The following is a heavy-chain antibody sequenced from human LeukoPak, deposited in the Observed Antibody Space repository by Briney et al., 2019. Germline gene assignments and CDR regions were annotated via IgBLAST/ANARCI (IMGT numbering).Heavy chain of an antibody. CDR2: IKQDGSEK. J-gene: IGHJ4*02. CDR1: GFTFSSYW. CDR3: ARKGRGRSRWYSSSSPGYYFDY. V-gene: IGHV3-7*01. D-gene: IGHD6-6*01. Sequence: GGSLRLSCAASGFTFSSYWMSWVRQAPGKGLEWVANIKQDGSEKHYVDSVKGRFTISRDNAKNSLYLQMNSLRAEDTAVYYCARKGRGRSRWYSSSSPGYYFDYWGQGTLVTVSS.